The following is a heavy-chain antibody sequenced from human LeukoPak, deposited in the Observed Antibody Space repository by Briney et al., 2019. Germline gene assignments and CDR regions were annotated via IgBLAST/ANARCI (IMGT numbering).Heavy chain of an antibody. CDR3: ARDGNFDI. D-gene: IGHD4-23*01. Sequence: ASVKVSCKASRYTFTEYYIQWVRPAPRQGIGWVGWINPDSGDTNSIQKFQGRVTMTKETSISTIYMEATGLRSDDTAVHYCARDGNFDIWGQGTMVTISS. CDR2: INPDSGDT. J-gene: IGHJ3*02. V-gene: IGHV1-2*02. CDR1: RYTFTEYY.